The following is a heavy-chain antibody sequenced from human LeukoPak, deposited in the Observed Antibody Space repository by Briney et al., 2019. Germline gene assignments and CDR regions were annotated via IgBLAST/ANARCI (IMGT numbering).Heavy chain of an antibody. CDR2: IYDSGTT. J-gene: IGHJ6*02. D-gene: IGHD2-21*02. V-gene: IGHV4-59*01. CDR3: ARSVVVTATLRYHYGMDV. Sequence: SETLSLTCTVSGGSISSYYWNWIRQPPGKGLEWIGYIYDSGTTNYNPPLKSRVTMSVDSSKNHFSLKLTSVTAADTAVYYCARSVVVTATLRYHYGMDVWGQGTTVTVSS. CDR1: GGSISSYY.